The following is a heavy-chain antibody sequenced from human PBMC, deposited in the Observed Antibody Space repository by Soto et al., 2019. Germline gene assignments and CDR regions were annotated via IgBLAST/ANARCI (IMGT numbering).Heavy chain of an antibody. CDR2: IDPSDSQT. V-gene: IGHV5-10-1*01. CDR1: GYSFAGYW. CDR3: ARQIYDSDTGPNFQYYFDS. Sequence: GESLKISCKGSGYSFAGYWITWVRQKPGKGLEWMGRIDPSDSQTYYSPSFRGHVTISATKSITTAFLQWSSLRASDTAMYYCARQIYDSDTGPNFQYYFDSWGQGTPVTVSS. D-gene: IGHD3-22*01. J-gene: IGHJ4*02.